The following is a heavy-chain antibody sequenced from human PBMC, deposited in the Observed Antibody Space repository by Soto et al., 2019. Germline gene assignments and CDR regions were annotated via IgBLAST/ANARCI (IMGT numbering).Heavy chain of an antibody. Sequence: QVQLVQSGAEVKKPGSSVKVSCKASGGTFSSYAISWVRQAPGQGLEWMGGIIPIFGTANYAQKFQGRVTITADKSTSTAYMELSSLRSEDTAVYYCARVRHPSITVTTLEGEDYYYGMDVWGQGTTVTVSS. J-gene: IGHJ6*02. D-gene: IGHD1-20*01. CDR3: ARVRHPSITVTTLEGEDYYYGMDV. V-gene: IGHV1-69*06. CDR1: GGTFSSYA. CDR2: IIPIFGTA.